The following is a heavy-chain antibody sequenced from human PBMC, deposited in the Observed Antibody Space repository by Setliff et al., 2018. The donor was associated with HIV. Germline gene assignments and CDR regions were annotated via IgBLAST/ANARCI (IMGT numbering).Heavy chain of an antibody. J-gene: IGHJ6*03. V-gene: IGHV4-59*01. CDR3: ARGLMSYNFWGGRNDYHYMDV. CDR2: IYYSGRT. Sequence: PSETLSLTCSVSGGSISGYYWNWIRQPPGKGLEWIGCIYYSGRTTYNSSLKSRVTISLDTSKKQFFLKLNSVTAADTAVYYCARGLMSYNFWGGRNDYHYMDVWGKGTTVTVSS. CDR1: GGSISGYY. D-gene: IGHD3-3*01.